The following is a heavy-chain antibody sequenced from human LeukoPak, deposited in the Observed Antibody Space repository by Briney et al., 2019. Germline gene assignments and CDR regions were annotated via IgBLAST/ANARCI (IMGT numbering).Heavy chain of an antibody. CDR3: ARDYYDSSGYYYEDAFDI. J-gene: IGHJ3*02. V-gene: IGHV4-59*01. CDR1: GGSISSYY. D-gene: IGHD3-22*01. Sequence: SETLSLTCTVSGGSISSYYWSWIRQPPGKGLEWIGYIYYSGSTNYNPSLKSRVTISVDTSKNQFSLKLSSVTAADTAVYYCARDYYDSSGYYYEDAFDIWGQGTMVTLSS. CDR2: IYYSGST.